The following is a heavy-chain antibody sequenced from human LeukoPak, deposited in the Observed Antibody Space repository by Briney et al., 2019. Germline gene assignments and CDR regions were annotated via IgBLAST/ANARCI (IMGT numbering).Heavy chain of an antibody. CDR3: ARLGGTVAYYYYYGMDV. J-gene: IGHJ6*02. Sequence: SVKVSCKASGGTFSSYAISWVRQVPGQGLEWLGGIIPIFGTANYAQKFQGRVTITADESTSTAYMELSSLRSEDTAVYYCARLGGTVAYYYYYGMDVWGQGTTVTVSS. CDR1: GGTFSSYA. D-gene: IGHD1-1*01. CDR2: IIPIFGTA. V-gene: IGHV1-69*13.